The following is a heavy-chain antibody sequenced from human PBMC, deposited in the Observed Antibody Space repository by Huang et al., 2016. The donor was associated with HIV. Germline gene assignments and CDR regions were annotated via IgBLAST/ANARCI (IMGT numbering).Heavy chain of an antibody. J-gene: IGHJ5*02. D-gene: IGHD3-10*01. CDR2: IYSGGST. CDR3: ARGMVRGVTLNWFDP. CDR1: GFTVSSNY. Sequence: EVQLVETGGGLIQPGGSLRLSCAASGFTVSSNYMSWVRQAPGKGLEWVPVIYSGGSTYYADSVKGRFTISRDNSKNTLYLQMNSLRAEDTAVYYCARGMVRGVTLNWFDPWGQGTLVTVSS. V-gene: IGHV3-53*02.